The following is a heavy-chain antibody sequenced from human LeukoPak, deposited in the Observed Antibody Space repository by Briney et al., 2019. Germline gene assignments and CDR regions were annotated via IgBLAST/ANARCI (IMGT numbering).Heavy chain of an antibody. D-gene: IGHD3-9*01. CDR3: ARAIDWVFDI. Sequence: GGSLRLSCVASGFTFSSYSMNWVRQAPGKGLEWVSSISSSSSYIYYADSVKGRFTISRDNAKNSLYLQMNSLRAEDTAVYYCARAIDWVFDIWGQGTMVTVSS. CDR1: GFTFSSYS. J-gene: IGHJ3*02. V-gene: IGHV3-21*01. CDR2: ISSSSSYI.